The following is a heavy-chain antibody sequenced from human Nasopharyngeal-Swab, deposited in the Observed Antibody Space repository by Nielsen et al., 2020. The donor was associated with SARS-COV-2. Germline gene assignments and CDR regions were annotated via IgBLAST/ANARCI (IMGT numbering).Heavy chain of an antibody. D-gene: IGHD1-1*01. CDR3: ARGTLQDY. J-gene: IGHJ4*02. Sequence: RQAPGKGLEWIGEINHSGSTNYNPSLKGRVTISVDTSKNQFSLKLSSVTAADTAVYYCARGTLQDYWGQGTLVTVSS. CDR2: INHSGST. V-gene: IGHV4-34*01.